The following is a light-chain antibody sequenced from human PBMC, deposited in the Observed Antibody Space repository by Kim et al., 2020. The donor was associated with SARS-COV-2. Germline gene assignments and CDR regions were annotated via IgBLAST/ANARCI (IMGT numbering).Light chain of an antibody. V-gene: IGKV1-39*01. CDR3: QQTYASTWT. Sequence: DIQMTQSPSSLSASVGDRVTITCRASQSLSGYLNWYQQRPGRAPRLLVYATYTLQSGVPSRFTGGGSGAEYSLTITSLQPEDTATYYCQQTYASTWTFGQGTKVDIK. CDR1: QSLSGY. CDR2: ATY. J-gene: IGKJ1*01.